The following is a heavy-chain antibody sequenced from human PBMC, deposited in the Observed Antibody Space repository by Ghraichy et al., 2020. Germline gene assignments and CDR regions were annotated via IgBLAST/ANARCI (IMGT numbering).Heavy chain of an antibody. V-gene: IGHV3-21*01. CDR2: ISSSSSYI. CDR1: GFTFSSYS. J-gene: IGHJ3*02. CDR3: ARDRNLGSSDAFDI. D-gene: IGHD1-26*01. Sequence: GGSLRLSCAASGFTFSSYSMNWVRQAPGKGLEWVSSISSSSSYIYYADSVKGRFTISRDNAKNSLYLQMNSLRAEDTAVYYCARDRNLGSSDAFDIWGQGTMVTVSS.